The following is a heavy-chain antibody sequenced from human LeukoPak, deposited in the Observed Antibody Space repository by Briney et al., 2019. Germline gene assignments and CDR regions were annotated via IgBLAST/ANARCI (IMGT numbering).Heavy chain of an antibody. CDR2: IYPGDSDT. CDR3: ARRSSWYYFDY. V-gene: IGHV5-51*01. Sequence: GESLKISCKGSGYSFTNYWIGWVRQMPGKGQEWMGIIYPGDSDTRYSPSFQGQVTISADKSISTAYLQWSSLKAPDTAMYYCARRSSWYYFDYWGQGTLVTVSS. CDR1: GYSFTNYW. J-gene: IGHJ4*02. D-gene: IGHD6-13*01.